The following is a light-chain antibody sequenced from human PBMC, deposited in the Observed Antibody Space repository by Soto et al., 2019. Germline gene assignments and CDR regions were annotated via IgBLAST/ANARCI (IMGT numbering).Light chain of an antibody. J-gene: IGKJ1*01. Sequence: EFVLTHSPGTLSLSPGERATLSCRASQSVSNSYLAWYQQKPGQAPRLLIYGASSRATGIPDRFSGSGSGTDFTLTITRLEPEDFAVYYCQQYGSSPPTTFGHGTKVDIK. CDR1: QSVSNSY. CDR2: GAS. V-gene: IGKV3-20*01. CDR3: QQYGSSPPTT.